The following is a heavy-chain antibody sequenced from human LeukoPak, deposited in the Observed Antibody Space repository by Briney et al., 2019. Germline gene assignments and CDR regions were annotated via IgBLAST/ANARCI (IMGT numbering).Heavy chain of an antibody. CDR2: IKQDGSEK. Sequence: GGSLRLSCAASGFTFSSYWMSWVRQAPGKGLEWVANIKQDGSEKYYVDSVKGRFTISRDNAKNSLYLQMNSLRAEDTAVYCCARIRGYSYGNRLDYWGQGTLVTVSS. J-gene: IGHJ4*02. CDR1: GFTFSSYW. D-gene: IGHD5-18*01. CDR3: ARIRGYSYGNRLDY. V-gene: IGHV3-7*01.